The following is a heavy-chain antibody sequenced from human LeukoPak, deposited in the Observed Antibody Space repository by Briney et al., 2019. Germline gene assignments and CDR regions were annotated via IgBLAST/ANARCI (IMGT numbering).Heavy chain of an antibody. J-gene: IGHJ4*02. V-gene: IGHV4-39*07. Sequence: SETLSLTCTGSGGSISSTRHDWGGIRQPPGKVLEWIGSSGYSGSTNYKPSLQSRVTISQDTSNNQFFLKVSSVTAADTARYYCASGMLRGLAPVALDFWGQGTLVTVSS. CDR1: GGSISSTRHD. D-gene: IGHD3-10*01. CDR2: SGYSGST. CDR3: ASGMLRGLAPVALDF.